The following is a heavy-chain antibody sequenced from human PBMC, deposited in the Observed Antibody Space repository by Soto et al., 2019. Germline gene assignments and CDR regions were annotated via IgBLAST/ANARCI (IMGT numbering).Heavy chain of an antibody. CDR3: ARGEQYSGRIFDY. Sequence: TLSLTCAITGDSVSSNSAGWSWLSRSPSIGLEWLGRTYYRSKWYYEYAVSVRGRITINPDTSKNQYSLQLNSVTPEDTAVYFCARGEQYSGRIFDYWGQGTLVTVSS. J-gene: IGHJ4*01. D-gene: IGHD1-26*01. V-gene: IGHV6-1*01. CDR2: TYYRSKWYY. CDR1: GDSVSSNSAG.